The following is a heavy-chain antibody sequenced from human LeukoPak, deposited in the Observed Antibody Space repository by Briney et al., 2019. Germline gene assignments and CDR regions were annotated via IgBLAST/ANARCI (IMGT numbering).Heavy chain of an antibody. Sequence: PSETLSLTCTVSGGSISSSSYYWGWIRQPPGKGLEWIGSIYYSGSTYYNPSLKSRVTISVDTSKNQFSLKLSSVTAADTAVYYCATVTTVYFDYWGQGTLVTVSS. CDR3: ATVTTVYFDY. CDR1: GGSISSSSYY. CDR2: IYYSGST. V-gene: IGHV4-39*07. J-gene: IGHJ4*02. D-gene: IGHD4-17*01.